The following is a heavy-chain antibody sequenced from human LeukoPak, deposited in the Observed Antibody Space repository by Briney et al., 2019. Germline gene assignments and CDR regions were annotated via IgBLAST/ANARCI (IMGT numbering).Heavy chain of an antibody. CDR1: GYTFTGYY. D-gene: IGHD1-14*01. CDR2: VNPNIVCT. J-gene: IGHJ4*02. Sequence: ASEKVSCKASGYTFTGYYIHWVRQAPGQGLEWMAWVNPNIVCTYSAQKYQGRVTMTRVTSISTAYLELNTLTSDGTAVYYCSRGLKEPASPLESFLVSWGQGTLVTVSS. V-gene: IGHV1-2*02. CDR3: SRGLKEPASPLESFLVS.